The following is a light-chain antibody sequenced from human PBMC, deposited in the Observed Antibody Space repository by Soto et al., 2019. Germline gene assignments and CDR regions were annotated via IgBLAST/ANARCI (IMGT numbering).Light chain of an antibody. Sequence: DIRMTQSPSSLSASVGDRITITCQASQDINNFLNWYQQKPGKAPRLLIYDTSNVEGGVPSSFSGTGSGTDFTFTISSLQPEDIPTYYCEQYENLPPTFGGGTKVEIK. J-gene: IGKJ4*01. V-gene: IGKV1-33*01. CDR1: QDINNF. CDR2: DTS. CDR3: EQYENLPPT.